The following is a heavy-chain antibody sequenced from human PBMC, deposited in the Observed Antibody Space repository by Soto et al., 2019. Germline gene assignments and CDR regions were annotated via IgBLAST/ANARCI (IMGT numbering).Heavy chain of an antibody. J-gene: IGHJ2*01. CDR2: IAYDGSKE. Sequence: QVQLVESGGGVVQPGRSLRLSCAASGFTFSTYAINWVRQAPGKGLEWVGAIAYDGSKEYFVDSLKGRFTIARDNSNNTLSLQMNSLRREDTAVYYCWGGTRDGSGIGGDAFDIWGRGTLVTVSS. CDR1: GFTFSTYA. CDR3: WGGTRDGSGIGGDAFDI. V-gene: IGHV3-30-3*01. D-gene: IGHD3-10*01.